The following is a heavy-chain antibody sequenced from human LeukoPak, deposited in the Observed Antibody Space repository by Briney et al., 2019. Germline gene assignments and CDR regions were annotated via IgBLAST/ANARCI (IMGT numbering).Heavy chain of an antibody. V-gene: IGHV3-48*03. CDR2: ISSSGSTI. Sequence: AGGSLRLSCAASGFNFRSYEMNWVRPAPGKGLEWVSYISSSGSTIYYADSVKGRFTISRDNVKNSLYLEMNSLRAEDTAVYYCAFTDAFDIWGQGTMVTVSS. CDR1: GFNFRSYE. J-gene: IGHJ3*02. CDR3: AFTDAFDI.